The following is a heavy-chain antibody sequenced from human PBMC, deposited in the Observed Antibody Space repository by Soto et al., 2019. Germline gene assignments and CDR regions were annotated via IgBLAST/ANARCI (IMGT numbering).Heavy chain of an antibody. CDR3: ARDCGGDCYTNPYFDY. V-gene: IGHV3-11*06. J-gene: IGHJ4*02. CDR2: ISSSSSYT. D-gene: IGHD2-21*02. CDR1: GFTFSDYH. Sequence: TGGSLRLSCAASGFTFSDYHMSWIRQAPGKGLEWVSYISSSSSYTNYADSVKGRFTISRDNAKNSLYLQMNSLRAEDTAVYYCARDCGGDCYTNPYFDYWGQGTLVTVSS.